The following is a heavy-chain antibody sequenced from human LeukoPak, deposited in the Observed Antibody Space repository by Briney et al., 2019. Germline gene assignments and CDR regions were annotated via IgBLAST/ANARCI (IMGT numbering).Heavy chain of an antibody. CDR2: IYYSGST. J-gene: IGHJ3*02. CDR1: GGSISSYY. D-gene: IGHD1-26*01. CDR3: ARGGATDAFDI. Sequence: SETLSLTCTVSGGSISSYYWSWIRQPPGKGLEWIGYIYYSGSTNYNPSLKSRVTISVDTSKNQFSLKLSSVTAADTAVYYCARGGATDAFDIWGQGTMVTVSS. V-gene: IGHV4-59*12.